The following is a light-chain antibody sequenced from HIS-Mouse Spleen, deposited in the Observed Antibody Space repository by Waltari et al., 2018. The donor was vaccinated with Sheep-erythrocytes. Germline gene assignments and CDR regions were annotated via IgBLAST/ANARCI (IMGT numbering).Light chain of an antibody. CDR2: DVS. CDR1: SSDVGGYNT. CDR3: CSYAGSYNHV. J-gene: IGLJ1*01. Sequence: HSALTQPRSVSGPPGQSVTISCTGTSSDVGGYNTVSWYHQHPGKAPKLMIYDVSKRPSGVPDRFSGSKSGNTASLTISGLQAEDEADYYCCSYAGSYNHVFATGTKVTVL. V-gene: IGLV2-11*01.